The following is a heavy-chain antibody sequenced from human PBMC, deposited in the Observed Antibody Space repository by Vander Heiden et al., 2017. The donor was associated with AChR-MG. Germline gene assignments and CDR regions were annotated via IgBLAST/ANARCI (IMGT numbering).Heavy chain of an antibody. CDR2: IKQDGSEK. CDR3: ARDGAGYSSSWTNY. D-gene: IGHD6-13*01. Sequence: EVQLVESGGGLVQPRGSLRLSCAASGFTFSSYWMSWVRQAPGKGLEWVANIKQDGSEKYYVDSVKGRFTISRDNAKNSLYLQMNSLRAEDTAVYYCARDGAGYSSSWTNYWGQGTLVTVSS. CDR1: GFTFSSYW. J-gene: IGHJ4*02. V-gene: IGHV3-7*01.